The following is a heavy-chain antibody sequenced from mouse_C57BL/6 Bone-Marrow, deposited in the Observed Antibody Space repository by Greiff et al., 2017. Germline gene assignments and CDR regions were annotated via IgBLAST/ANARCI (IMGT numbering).Heavy chain of an antibody. V-gene: IGHV1-85*01. Sequence: VQLQQSGPELVKPGASVKLSCKASGYTFTSYDINWVKQRPGQGLEWIGWIYPRDGSTKYNEKFKGKATLTVGTSSSTAYMELHRLTSEDSAVYFCARDYGGSYWYFDVWGTGTTVTVSS. CDR1: GYTFTSYD. D-gene: IGHD1-1*01. CDR2: IYPRDGST. CDR3: ARDYGGSYWYFDV. J-gene: IGHJ1*03.